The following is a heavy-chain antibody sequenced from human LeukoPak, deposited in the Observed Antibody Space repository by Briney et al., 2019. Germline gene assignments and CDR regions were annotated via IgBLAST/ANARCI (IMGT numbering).Heavy chain of an antibody. CDR2: IYDDNT. Sequence: GGSLRLSCAASGFTVSAYAMAWVRQAPGKGLEWVSTIYDDNTYYADSVKGRFAISTDNSKNTLYLHMNSLRVEDTAVYFCAARKVRGVWFYLDYWGQGTLVTVSS. J-gene: IGHJ4*02. V-gene: IGHV3-23*01. CDR1: GFTVSAYA. D-gene: IGHD3-10*01. CDR3: AARKVRGVWFYLDY.